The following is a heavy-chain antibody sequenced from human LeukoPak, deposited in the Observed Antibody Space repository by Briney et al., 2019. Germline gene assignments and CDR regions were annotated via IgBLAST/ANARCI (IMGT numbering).Heavy chain of an antibody. J-gene: IGHJ4*02. D-gene: IGHD3-9*01. CDR3: ARGDYDVLTGWPY. CDR1: GYTFTGYY. CDR2: INPNSGGT. Sequence: ASVKVSCKASGYTFTGYYMHWVRQAPGQGLEWMGWINPNSGGTNYAQKFQGRVTMTRDTSINTAYMDLSRLRSDDTAVYYCARGDYDVLTGWPYWGQGTLVTVSS. V-gene: IGHV1-2*02.